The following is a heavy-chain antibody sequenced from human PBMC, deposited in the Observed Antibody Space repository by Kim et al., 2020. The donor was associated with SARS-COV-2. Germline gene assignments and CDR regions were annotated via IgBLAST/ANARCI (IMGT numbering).Heavy chain of an antibody. CDR3: ARHSTAARVGGYYFDY. J-gene: IGHJ4*02. Sequence: SETLSLTCTVSGGSISSSSYYWGWIRQPPGKGLEWIGSIYYSGSTYYNPSLKSRVTISVDTSKNQFSLKLSSVTAADTAVYYCARHSTAARVGGYYFDYWGQGTLVTVSS. CDR2: IYYSGST. D-gene: IGHD6-6*01. CDR1: GGSISSSSYY. V-gene: IGHV4-39*01.